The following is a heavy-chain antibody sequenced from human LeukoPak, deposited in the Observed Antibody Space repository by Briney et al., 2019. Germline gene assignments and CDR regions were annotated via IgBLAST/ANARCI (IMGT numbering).Heavy chain of an antibody. D-gene: IGHD3-10*01. CDR2: ISGSGGST. J-gene: IGHJ4*02. CDR3: ARFELYFDH. Sequence: QPGGSLRLSCAASGFTFSSYAMSWVRQAPGKGLEWVSAISGSGGSTYYADSVKGRFTISRDNSKNTLNLQMNNLRAEDTAVYYCARFELYFDHWGQGTLVTVSS. CDR1: GFTFSSYA. V-gene: IGHV3-23*01.